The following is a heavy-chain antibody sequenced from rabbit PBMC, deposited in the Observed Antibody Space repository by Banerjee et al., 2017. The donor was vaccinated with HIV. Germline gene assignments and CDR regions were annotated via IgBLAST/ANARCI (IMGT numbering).Heavy chain of an antibody. Sequence: GGSLTLTCKASGFDFSSNAMCWVRQAPGKGLEWIACINTSSGNTVYASWAKGRFTISKTSSTTVTLQMTSLTAADTATYFCARDLAGVIGWNFNFWGQGTLVTVS. J-gene: IGHJ4*01. CDR3: ARDLAGVIGWNFNF. CDR2: INTSSGNT. CDR1: GFDFSSNA. V-gene: IGHV1S40*01. D-gene: IGHD4-1*01.